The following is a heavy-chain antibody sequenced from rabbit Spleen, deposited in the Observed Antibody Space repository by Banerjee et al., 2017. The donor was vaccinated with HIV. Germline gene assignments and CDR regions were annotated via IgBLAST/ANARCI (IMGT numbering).Heavy chain of an antibody. J-gene: IGHJ4*01. CDR1: GFSFSDTDV. D-gene: IGHD1-1*01. CDR3: ARDLVAVIGWNFKL. CDR2: INTATGKA. V-gene: IGHV1S45*01. Sequence: QEQLVESGGGLVQPEGSLTLTCKASGFSFSDTDVMCWVRQAPGKGLEWIACINTATGKAVYASWAKGRFTISKTSSTTVTLQMTSLTAADTATYFCARDLVAVIGWNFKLWGPGTLVTVS.